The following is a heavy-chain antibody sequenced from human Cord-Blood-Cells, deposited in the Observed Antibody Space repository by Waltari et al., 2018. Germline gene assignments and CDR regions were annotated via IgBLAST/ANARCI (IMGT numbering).Heavy chain of an antibody. CDR2: IYYSGGT. V-gene: IGHV4-39*07. J-gene: IGHJ5*02. CDR3: ARQGSIAVAGTGWFDP. Sequence: QLQLQESGPGLVKPSETLSLTCTVSGGSISSSSYYWGWIRQPPGKGLEWIGSIYYSGGTYANPALKGRVTIAVDTSKTRFSRKLSSGTAADTAVYYCARQGSIAVAGTGWFDPWGQGTLVTVSS. CDR1: GGSISSSSYY. D-gene: IGHD6-19*01.